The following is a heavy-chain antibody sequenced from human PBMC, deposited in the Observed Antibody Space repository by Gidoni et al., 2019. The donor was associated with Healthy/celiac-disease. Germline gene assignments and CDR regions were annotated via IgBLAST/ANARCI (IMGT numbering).Heavy chain of an antibody. D-gene: IGHD2-15*01. J-gene: IGHJ4*02. Sequence: QVQLVESGGGLVKPGGSLRLSCAASGFTFSDYYMSWIRQAPGKGLEWVSYISSSSSYTNYADSVKGRFTISRDNAKNSLYLQMNSLRAEDTAVYYCAREAGRWQLGYCSGGSCFVDYWGQGTLVTVSS. CDR3: AREAGRWQLGYCSGGSCFVDY. CDR2: ISSSSSYT. CDR1: GFTFSDYY. V-gene: IGHV3-11*05.